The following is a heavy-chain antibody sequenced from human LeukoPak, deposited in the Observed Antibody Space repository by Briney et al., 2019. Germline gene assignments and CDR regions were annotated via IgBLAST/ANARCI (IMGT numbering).Heavy chain of an antibody. Sequence: SETLSLTCTVSGGSISSSSYYGGWIRQPPGKGLEWIGSIYYSGSTYYNPSLKSRVTISVDTSKNQFSLKLSSVTAADTAVYYCARHGFEINWFDPWGQGTLVTVSS. CDR2: IYYSGST. CDR3: ARHGFEINWFDP. CDR1: GGSISSSSYY. V-gene: IGHV4-39*01. J-gene: IGHJ5*02. D-gene: IGHD3-9*01.